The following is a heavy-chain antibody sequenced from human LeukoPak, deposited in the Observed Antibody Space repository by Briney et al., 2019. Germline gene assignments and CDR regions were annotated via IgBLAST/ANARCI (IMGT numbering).Heavy chain of an antibody. Sequence: PSQTLSLTCAIPGDSVSINSAAWNWIRQSPSRGLEWLGRTYQRSKWYNDYAVSVKSRITINPDISKNQFSLQLNSVTPEDTAVYYCARSPSPYSSGWYFDYWGQGTLVTVSS. CDR1: GDSVSINSAA. V-gene: IGHV6-1*01. CDR2: TYQRSKWYN. D-gene: IGHD6-19*01. CDR3: ARSPSPYSSGWYFDY. J-gene: IGHJ4*02.